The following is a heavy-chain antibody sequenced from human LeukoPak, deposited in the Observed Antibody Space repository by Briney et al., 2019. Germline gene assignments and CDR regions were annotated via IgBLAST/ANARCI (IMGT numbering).Heavy chain of an antibody. CDR2: IKSKADGGTT. V-gene: IGHV3-15*01. CDR3: ATGGNFFPN. J-gene: IGHJ4*02. D-gene: IGHD4-23*01. Sequence: GGSLRLSCAASGFTFSNAWMTWVRQAPGKGLEWVGRIKSKADGGTTDCVAPVKGRFTISRDDSENTLYLQMDSLKIEDTAVYSCATGGNFFPNWGQGVLVTVSP. CDR1: GFTFSNAW.